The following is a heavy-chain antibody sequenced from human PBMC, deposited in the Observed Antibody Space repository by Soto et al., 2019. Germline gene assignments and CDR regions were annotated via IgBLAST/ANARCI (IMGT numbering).Heavy chain of an antibody. CDR1: GYNFTSYG. J-gene: IGHJ4*02. CDR2: INAYNGNT. D-gene: IGHD5-18*01. Sequence: QVQLVQSGAEVKKPGASVKVSCKASGYNFTSYGISWVRQAPGQGLEWMGWINAYNGNTNYAQKFQGRGTITTATSTRTAYMELRRLRSTDPALYYCAGDVGYGIIDYWGQATLVTVS. CDR3: AGDVGYGIIDY. V-gene: IGHV1-18*01.